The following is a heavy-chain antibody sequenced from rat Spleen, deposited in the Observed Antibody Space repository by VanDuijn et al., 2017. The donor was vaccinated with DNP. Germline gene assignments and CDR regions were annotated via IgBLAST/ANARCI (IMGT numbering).Heavy chain of an antibody. CDR2: ISPSGANI. Sequence: EVQLVESGGGLVQPGRSLKLSCAASGFTFSDYNMAWVRQAPKKGLDWVASISPSGANIFYRDSVKGRFTISRDIPKSTLYLQMDSLRSEDTATYYCATHPRGVPFDYWGQGVMVTVSS. V-gene: IGHV5S10*01. D-gene: IGHD1-4*01. CDR1: GFTFSDYN. J-gene: IGHJ2*01. CDR3: ATHPRGVPFDY.